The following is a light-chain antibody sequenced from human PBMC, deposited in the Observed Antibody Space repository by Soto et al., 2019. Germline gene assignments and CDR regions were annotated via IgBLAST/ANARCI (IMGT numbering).Light chain of an antibody. CDR2: LEGSGSY. J-gene: IGLJ3*02. Sequence: QAVVTQSSSASASLGSSVKLTCTLSSGHSSYIIAWHQQQPGKAPRYLMKLEGSGSYNKGSGVPDRFSGSSSGADRYLTISNLQFGDEADYYCETWDSNSWVFGGGTQLTVL. CDR3: ETWDSNSWV. V-gene: IGLV4-60*02. CDR1: SGHSSYI.